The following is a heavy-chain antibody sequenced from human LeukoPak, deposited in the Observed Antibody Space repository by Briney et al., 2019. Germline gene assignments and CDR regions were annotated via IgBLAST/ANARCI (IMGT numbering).Heavy chain of an antibody. CDR2: IYYSGST. CDR3: ARGVRGSSRQNSNWFDP. V-gene: IGHV4-59*01. Sequence: PSETLSLTCTVSGGSISSYYWSWIRQPPGKGLEWIGYIYYSGSTNYNPSLKSRVTISVDTSKNQFSLKLSSVTAADTAVYYCARGVRGSSRQNSNWFDPWGQGTLVTVSS. D-gene: IGHD2-2*01. CDR1: GGSISSYY. J-gene: IGHJ5*02.